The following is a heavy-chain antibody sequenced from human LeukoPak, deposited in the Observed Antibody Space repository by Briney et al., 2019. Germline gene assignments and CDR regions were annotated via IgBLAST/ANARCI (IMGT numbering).Heavy chain of an antibody. D-gene: IGHD1-1*01. CDR2: ISWNSGSI. CDR3: ARDGYNSANGIDV. J-gene: IGHJ3*01. Sequence: GRSLRLSCAASGFTFDDYAMHWVRQAPGKGLEWVSGISWNSGSIGYADSVKGRFTISRDNAKNSLFLQMNSLRVEDTAVYYCARDGYNSANGIDVWGQGTMVTVSS. CDR1: GFTFDDYA. V-gene: IGHV3-9*01.